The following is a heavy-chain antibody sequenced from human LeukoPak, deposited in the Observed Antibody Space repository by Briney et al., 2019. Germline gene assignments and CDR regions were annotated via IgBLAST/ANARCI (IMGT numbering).Heavy chain of an antibody. J-gene: IGHJ4*02. CDR3: ARGRGYWDY. CDR2: INHSGST. Sequence: QTSETLSLTCTVSGGSISSYYWSWIRQPPGKGLEWIGEINHSGSTNYNPSLKSRVTISVDTSKNQFSLKLSSVTAADTAVYYCARGRGYWDYWGQGTLVTVSS. D-gene: IGHD5-18*01. CDR1: GGSISSYY. V-gene: IGHV4-34*01.